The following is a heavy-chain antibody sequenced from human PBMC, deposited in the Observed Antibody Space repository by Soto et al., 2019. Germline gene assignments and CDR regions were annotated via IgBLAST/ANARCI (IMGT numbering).Heavy chain of an antibody. CDR2: ISSSSSYI. D-gene: IGHD2-15*01. J-gene: IGHJ4*02. CDR1: GFTFSSYS. V-gene: IGHV3-21*01. Sequence: PGGSLRLSCAASGFTFSSYSMNWVRQAPGKGLEWVSSISSSSSYIYYADSVKGRFTISRDNAKNSLYLQMNSLRAEDTAVYYCARDPPRYCSGGSCYGYWGQGTLVTVSS. CDR3: ARDPPRYCSGGSCYGY.